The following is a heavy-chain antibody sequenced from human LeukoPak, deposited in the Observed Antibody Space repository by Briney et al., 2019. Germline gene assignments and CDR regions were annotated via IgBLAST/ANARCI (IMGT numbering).Heavy chain of an antibody. J-gene: IGHJ5*02. D-gene: IGHD3-3*01. CDR2: ISGSGGST. CDR1: GFTFSSYG. Sequence: GGTLRLSCAASGFTFSSYGMSWVRQAPGKGLEWVSAISGSGGSTYYADSVKGRFTISRDNSKNTLYLQMNSLRAEDTAVYYCASTNLRLGFDPWGQGTLVTVSS. V-gene: IGHV3-23*01. CDR3: ASTNLRLGFDP.